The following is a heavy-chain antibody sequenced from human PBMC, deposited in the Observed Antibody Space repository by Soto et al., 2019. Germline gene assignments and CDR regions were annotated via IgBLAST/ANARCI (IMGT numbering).Heavy chain of an antibody. Sequence: QVQLQESGPGLVKPSQTLSLTCTVSGGSISSGGYYWSWIRQHPGKGLEWIGYIYYSGSTYYNPSLKRRVTISVDTSKNQFSLKLSSVTAADTAVYYCARECYEFWSGYPSPQNWFDPWGQGTLVTVSS. CDR2: IYYSGST. D-gene: IGHD3-3*01. CDR1: GGSISSGGYY. CDR3: ARECYEFWSGYPSPQNWFDP. V-gene: IGHV4-31*03. J-gene: IGHJ5*02.